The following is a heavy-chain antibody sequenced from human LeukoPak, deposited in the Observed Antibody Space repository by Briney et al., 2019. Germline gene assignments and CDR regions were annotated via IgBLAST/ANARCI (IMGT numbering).Heavy chain of an antibody. CDR1: GGSISSYY. CDR2: IYYSGST. J-gene: IGHJ4*02. D-gene: IGHD4-17*01. CDR3: ARHAYGDFTFFDY. Sequence: PSETLSLTCTVSGGSISSYYWSWIRQPPGKGLEWIGYIYYSGSTNYNPSLKRRVTISVDTSKNQFALKLSSVTAADTAVYYCARHAYGDFTFFDYWGQGTLVTVSS. V-gene: IGHV4-59*08.